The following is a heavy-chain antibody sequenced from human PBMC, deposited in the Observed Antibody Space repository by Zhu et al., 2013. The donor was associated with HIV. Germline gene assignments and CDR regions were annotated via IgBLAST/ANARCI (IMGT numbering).Heavy chain of an antibody. CDR3: AKQGAGEADPNYYYGMDV. CDR2: INPNSGGT. J-gene: IGHJ6*01. D-gene: IGHD1-26*01. CDR1: GYTFTGYY. V-gene: IGHV1-2*04. Sequence: QVQLVQSGAEVKKPGASVKVSCKASGYTFTGYYMHWVRQAPGQGLEWMGWINPNSGGTNYAQKFQGWVTMTRDTSISTAYMELSRLRSDDTAVYYCAKQGAGEADPNYYYGMDVWGPRGPRSTVSS.